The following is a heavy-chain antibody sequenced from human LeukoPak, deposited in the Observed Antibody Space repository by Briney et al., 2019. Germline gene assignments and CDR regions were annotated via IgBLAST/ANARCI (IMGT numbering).Heavy chain of an antibody. CDR3: ASENGSKGDY. J-gene: IGHJ4*02. CDR1: GGSISSSSYY. CDR2: IYYSGST. D-gene: IGHD2-15*01. V-gene: IGHV4-39*01. Sequence: SGTLSLTCTVSGGSISSSSYYWGWIRQPPGKGLEWIGSIYYSGSTYYNPSLKSRVTISVDTSKNQFSLKLSSVTAADTAVYYCASENGSKGDYWGQGTLVTVSS.